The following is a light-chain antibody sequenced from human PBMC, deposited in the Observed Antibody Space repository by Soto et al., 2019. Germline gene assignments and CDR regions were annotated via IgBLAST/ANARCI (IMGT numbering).Light chain of an antibody. CDR1: QSISGS. CDR3: QQYNGYWT. J-gene: IGKJ1*01. CDR2: EAS. Sequence: DIQMTQSPSTLSASVGDRVTIACRASQSISGSLAWYQQKPGKAPKLLIVEASNLKSRVQSRFSGSGSGTEYTLTISSLQPDDSASYYCQQYNGYWTFGQGTRVEIK. V-gene: IGKV1-5*03.